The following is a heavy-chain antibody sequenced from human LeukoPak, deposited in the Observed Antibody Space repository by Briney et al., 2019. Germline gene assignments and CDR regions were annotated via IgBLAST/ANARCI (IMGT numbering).Heavy chain of an antibody. V-gene: IGHV1-69*13. Sequence: SVKVSCKASGYTFTSYYMHWVRQAPGQGLEWMGGIIPIFGTANYAQKFQGRVTITADESTSTAYMELSSLRSEDTAVYYCARAISGLRYFDWFYYYMDVWGKGTTVTVSS. CDR3: ARAISGLRYFDWFYYYMDV. CDR2: IIPIFGTA. D-gene: IGHD3-9*01. CDR1: GYTFTSYY. J-gene: IGHJ6*03.